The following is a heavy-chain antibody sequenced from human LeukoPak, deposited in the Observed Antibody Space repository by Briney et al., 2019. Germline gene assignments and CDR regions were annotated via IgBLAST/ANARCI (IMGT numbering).Heavy chain of an antibody. CDR2: INSDGSST. J-gene: IGHJ4*02. CDR3: ARDHNYYDSSGYLSY. CDR1: GFTFSSYW. Sequence: GGSLRLSCAASGFTFSSYWMHWVRRAPGKGLVWVSRINSDGSSTSYADSVEGRFTISRDNAKNTLYLQMNSLRAEDTAVYYCARDHNYYDSSGYLSYWGQGTLVTVSS. D-gene: IGHD3-22*01. V-gene: IGHV3-74*01.